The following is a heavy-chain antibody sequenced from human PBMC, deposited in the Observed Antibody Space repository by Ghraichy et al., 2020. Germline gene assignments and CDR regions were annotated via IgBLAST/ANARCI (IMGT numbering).Heavy chain of an antibody. Sequence: GGSLRLSCAASGFTFSSYRMNWVRQAPGKGLEWVASISSSSSYKYYADSLKGRFTISRDNAKNSLYLQMNSLRVEDTAVYYCAISCSTSCPWGPDYWGQGILVTVST. CDR1: GFTFSSYR. J-gene: IGHJ4*02. D-gene: IGHD2-2*01. CDR2: ISSSSSYK. V-gene: IGHV3-21*01. CDR3: AISCSTSCPWGPDY.